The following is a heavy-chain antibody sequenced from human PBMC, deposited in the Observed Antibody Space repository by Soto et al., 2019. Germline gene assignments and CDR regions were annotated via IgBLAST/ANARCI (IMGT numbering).Heavy chain of an antibody. D-gene: IGHD4-4*01. Sequence: PGESLKISCKGSGYSFTSYWIGWVRQMPGKGLEWMGIIYPGDSDTRYSPSFQGQVTISADKSISTAYLQWSSLKAPDTAMYYCATLAPAVTTLNYFDYWGQGTLVTVSS. V-gene: IGHV5-51*01. J-gene: IGHJ4*02. CDR2: IYPGDSDT. CDR3: ATLAPAVTTLNYFDY. CDR1: GYSFTSYW.